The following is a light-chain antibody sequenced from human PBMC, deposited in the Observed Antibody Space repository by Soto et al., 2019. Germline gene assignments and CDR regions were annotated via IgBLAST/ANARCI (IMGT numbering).Light chain of an antibody. CDR2: AAS. V-gene: IGKV1-9*01. J-gene: IGKJ2*01. CDR3: QQLNSYPPT. CDR1: QGISSY. Sequence: IQLTQSPSSLSASVGDRVTVTCRASQGISSYLAWYQQQPGKAPKLLIYAASTLQRGVSSRFSGSGSGTDFTLTISSLQPEDFATYYCQQLNSYPPTFGHGTKLEIK.